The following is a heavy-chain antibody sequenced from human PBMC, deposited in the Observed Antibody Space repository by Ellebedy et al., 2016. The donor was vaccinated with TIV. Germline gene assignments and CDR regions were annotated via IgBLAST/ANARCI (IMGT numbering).Heavy chain of an antibody. Sequence: AASVKVSCKASGYTFTTHGISWVRQAPGQGLEWMGIINPSGGDTDYAQKFQGRVTMTRDTSTYTFYMELSNLRSDDTAVYYCARGTDYWGQGTLVTVSS. CDR3: ARGTDY. CDR1: GYTFTTHG. J-gene: IGHJ4*02. CDR2: INPSGGDT. V-gene: IGHV1-46*01.